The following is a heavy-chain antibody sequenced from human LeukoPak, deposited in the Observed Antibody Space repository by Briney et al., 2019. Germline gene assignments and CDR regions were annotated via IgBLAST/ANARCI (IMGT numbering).Heavy chain of an antibody. CDR3: AEDTDYDFWSGYPHYFDY. J-gene: IGHJ4*02. Sequence: GGSLRLSCAASGFTFSSYAMSWVRQAPGKGLEWVSAISGSGGSTYYADSVKGRFTISRDNSKNTLYLQMNSLRAEDTAVYYCAEDTDYDFWSGYPHYFDYWGQGTLVTVSS. V-gene: IGHV3-23*01. CDR2: ISGSGGST. D-gene: IGHD3-3*01. CDR1: GFTFSSYA.